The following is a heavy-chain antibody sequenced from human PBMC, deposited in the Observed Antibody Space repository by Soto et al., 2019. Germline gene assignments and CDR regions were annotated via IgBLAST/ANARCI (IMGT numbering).Heavy chain of an antibody. CDR2: IYYSGST. V-gene: IGHV4-31*03. D-gene: IGHD4-4*01. CDR3: ARDDYSNEYYYYGMDV. J-gene: IGHJ6*02. CDR1: GGSISSGGYY. Sequence: SETLSLTCTVSGGSISSGGYYWSWIRQHPGKGLEWIGYIYYSGSTYYNPSLKSRVTISVDTSKNQFSLKLSSVTAADTAVYYCARDDYSNEYYYYGMDVWGQGTTVTVSS.